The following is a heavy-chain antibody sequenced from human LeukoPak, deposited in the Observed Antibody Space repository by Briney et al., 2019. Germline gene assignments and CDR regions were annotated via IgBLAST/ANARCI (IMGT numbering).Heavy chain of an antibody. CDR2: IWYDGSNK. D-gene: IGHD6-19*01. J-gene: IGHJ4*02. Sequence: GGSLRLSCAASGFTFSSYGMHWVRQAPGKGLEGVAVIWYDGSNKYYADSVKGRFTISRDNSKNTLYLQMNSLRAEDTAVYYCTREDYGIAVAGSYRPPDYWGQGTLATVPS. V-gene: IGHV3-33*01. CDR3: TREDYGIAVAGSYRPPDY. CDR1: GFTFSSYG.